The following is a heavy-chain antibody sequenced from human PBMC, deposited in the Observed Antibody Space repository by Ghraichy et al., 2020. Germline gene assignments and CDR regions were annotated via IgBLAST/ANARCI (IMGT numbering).Heavy chain of an antibody. Sequence: GGSLRLSCAASGFTFSGYGMNWVRQAPGKGLEWVAVMSYDGSKKYYGDSVKGRFTISRDNSMNTLYLQMNSLRAEDTAVYYCAKDWLWGTKGICYGMNVWGQGTAVTVSS. CDR1: GFTFSGYG. D-gene: IGHD2-8*01. CDR3: AKDWLWGTKGICYGMNV. J-gene: IGHJ6*02. V-gene: IGHV3-30*18. CDR2: MSYDGSKK.